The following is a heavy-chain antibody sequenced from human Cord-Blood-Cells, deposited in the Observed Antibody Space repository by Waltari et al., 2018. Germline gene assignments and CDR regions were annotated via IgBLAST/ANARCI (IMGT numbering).Heavy chain of an antibody. CDR1: GGSISSSSYY. CDR3: ARLDDGYCSSTSCYTFDY. D-gene: IGHD2-2*02. J-gene: IGHJ4*02. CDR2: IYYSGST. V-gene: IGHV4-39*01. Sequence: QLQLQESGPGLVKPSETLSLTCTVSGGSISSSSYYWGWIRQPPGKGLEWIGSIYYSGSTYSTPSLKSRVTISVDTSKNQFSLKLSSVTAADTAVYYCARLDDGYCSSTSCYTFDYWGQGTLVTVSS.